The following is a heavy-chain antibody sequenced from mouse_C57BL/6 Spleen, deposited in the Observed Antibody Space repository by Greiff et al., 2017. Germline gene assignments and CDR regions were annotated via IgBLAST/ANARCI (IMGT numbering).Heavy chain of an antibody. CDR1: GYSITSGYY. J-gene: IGHJ2*01. D-gene: IGHD4-1*01. Sequence: EVHLVESGPGLVKPSQSLSLTCSVTGYSITSGYYWNWIRQFPGNKLEWMGYISYDGSNNYNPSLKNRISITRDTSKNQIFLKLNSVTTEDTATYYCARALNWDYFDDWGQGTTLTVSS. CDR3: ARALNWDYFDD. V-gene: IGHV3-6*01. CDR2: ISYDGSN.